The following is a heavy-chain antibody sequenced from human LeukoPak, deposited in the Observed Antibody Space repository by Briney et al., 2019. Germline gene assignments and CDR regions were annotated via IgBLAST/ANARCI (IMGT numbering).Heavy chain of an antibody. CDR2: IFYGGST. J-gene: IGHJ4*02. V-gene: IGHV4-39*01. Sequence: SETLSLTCTVSGISISDSSYYWGWVRQPPGKGLEWIGSIFYGGSTHYNPSLKSRVTISVDTSKNQFSLKLTSVTAADTAIYYCARQTKSYDILTGYSGAYFHYWGQGTLVTVSS. CDR3: ARQTKSYDILTGYSGAYFHY. CDR1: GISISDSSYY. D-gene: IGHD3-9*01.